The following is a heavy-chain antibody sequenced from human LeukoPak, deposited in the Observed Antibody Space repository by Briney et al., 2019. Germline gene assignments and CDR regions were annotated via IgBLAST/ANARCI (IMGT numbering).Heavy chain of an antibody. V-gene: IGHV3-9*01. CDR1: GFTFDDYA. Sequence: GGSLRLSCAASGFTFDDYAMHWVRQAPGRGLEWVSGISWNSGSIGYADSVKGRFTISRDNAKNSLYLQMNSLRAEDTALYYCAKDRTGYYYYGMDVWGQGTTVTVSS. CDR3: AKDRTGYYYYGMDV. CDR2: ISWNSGSI. J-gene: IGHJ6*02. D-gene: IGHD1-1*01.